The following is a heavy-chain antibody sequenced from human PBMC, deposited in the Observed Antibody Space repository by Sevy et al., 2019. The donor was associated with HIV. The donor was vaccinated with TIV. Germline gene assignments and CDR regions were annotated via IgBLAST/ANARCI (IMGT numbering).Heavy chain of an antibody. CDR2: IKQDGSEK. CDR3: ARDRGPADY. J-gene: IGHJ4*02. Sequence: GGSLRLSCAGSGFTFSSYWMSWVRQAPGKGLEWVANIKQDGSEKYYVDSVKGRFTISRDNAKNSLYLQMNSLRAEDTAVYDGARDRGPADYWGQGTLVTVSS. V-gene: IGHV3-7*01. CDR1: GFTFSSYW. D-gene: IGHD2-2*01.